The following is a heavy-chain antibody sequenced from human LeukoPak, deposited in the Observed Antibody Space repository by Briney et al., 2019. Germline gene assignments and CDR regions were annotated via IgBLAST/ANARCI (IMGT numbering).Heavy chain of an antibody. J-gene: IGHJ4*02. Sequence: ASVKVSCKASVYTFTAYYMHWLRHAPGQGLEWMGWIKPNSGYTKSAHNFQGRLTMTRDTNISTAYMELHSLTSDDTAVYYCAREFAHSTRCFGDYWGQGSMVTVSS. CDR1: VYTFTAYY. V-gene: IGHV1-2*02. CDR2: IKPNSGYT. CDR3: AREFAHSTRCFGDY. D-gene: IGHD2-2*01.